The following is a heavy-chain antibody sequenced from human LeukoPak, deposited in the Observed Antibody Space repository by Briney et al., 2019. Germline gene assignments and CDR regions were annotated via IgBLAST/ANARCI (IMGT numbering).Heavy chain of an antibody. CDR2: ISYDGSNK. J-gene: IGHJ4*02. D-gene: IGHD2-2*01. CDR3: ASHCSSTSCYDNGQN. CDR1: GFTFSSYA. Sequence: GGSLRLSCAASGFTFSSYAMHWVRQAPGKGLEWVAVISYDGSNKYYADSVKGRFTISRDNSKNTLYLQMNSLRAEDTAVYYCASHCSSTSCYDNGQNWGQGTLVTVSS. V-gene: IGHV3-30-3*01.